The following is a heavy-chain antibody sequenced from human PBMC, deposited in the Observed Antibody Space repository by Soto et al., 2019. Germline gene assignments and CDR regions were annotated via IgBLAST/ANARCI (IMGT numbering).Heavy chain of an antibody. CDR1: GGSISSNTYY. CDR2: ISYSGST. CDR3: ARRHRGGDYCDY. V-gene: IGHV4-39*01. Sequence: QLQLQESGPGVVKPSETLSLTCTVSGGSISSNTYYLGWIRQPPGKGLEWIGSISYSGSTYYNPSLKSRVTIYGDTSKNHCSLKLSSVTAADTAVYDCARRHRGGDYCDYWGQGTLVTVSS. D-gene: IGHD3-16*01. J-gene: IGHJ4*02.